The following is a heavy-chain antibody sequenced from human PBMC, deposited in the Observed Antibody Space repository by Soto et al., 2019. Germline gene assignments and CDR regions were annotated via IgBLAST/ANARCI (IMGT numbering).Heavy chain of an antibody. CDR2: IYSSGST. D-gene: IGHD3-22*01. Sequence: EVQLVESGGGLIQPGGSLRLSCAASGFTFSSNDMNWVRQAPGKGLEWVSLIYSSGSTYYADSVKGRFTISRDNSKNTLYLQMSSLRAEYTAVYDCATRPLLPGAPWDQGTMVTVSS. CDR3: ATRPLLPGAP. V-gene: IGHV3-53*01. J-gene: IGHJ3*01. CDR1: GFTFSSND.